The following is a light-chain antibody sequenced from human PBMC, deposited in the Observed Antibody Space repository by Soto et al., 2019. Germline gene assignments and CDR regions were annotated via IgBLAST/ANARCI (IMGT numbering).Light chain of an antibody. CDR1: NIGSKS. V-gene: IGLV3-21*04. Sequence: YELTQPPSVSVAPGKTARITCGGNNIGSKSVHWYQQKPGQAPVLVIYYDSDRPSGIPERFSGSNSGNTATLTISRVEAVDEADYYCQVWDSSSDHRVFGGGTKLTVL. CDR2: YDS. CDR3: QVWDSSSDHRV. J-gene: IGLJ3*02.